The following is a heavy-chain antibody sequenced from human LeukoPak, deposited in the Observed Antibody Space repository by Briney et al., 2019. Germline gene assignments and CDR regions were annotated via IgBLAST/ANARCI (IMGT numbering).Heavy chain of an antibody. D-gene: IGHD3-10*01. J-gene: IGHJ4*02. CDR3: ARSGITMVRGGYFDY. CDR2: IYYSGST. V-gene: IGHV4-59*01. Sequence: SETLSLTCTVSGGSISSYYCSWIRQPPGKGLEWIGYIYYSGSTNYNPSLKSRVTISVDTSKNQFSLKLSSVTAADTAVYYCARSGITMVRGGYFDYWGQGTLVTVSS. CDR1: GGSISSYY.